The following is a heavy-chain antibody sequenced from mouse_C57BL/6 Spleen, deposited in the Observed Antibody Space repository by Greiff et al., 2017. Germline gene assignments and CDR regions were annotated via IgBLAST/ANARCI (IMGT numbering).Heavy chain of an antibody. J-gene: IGHJ4*01. CDR3: ARYRGNYAMDY. CDR2: IYPGDGDT. D-gene: IGHD3-1*01. Sequence: QVQLKQSGAELVKPGASVKISCKASGYAFRSYWMNWVKQRPGKGLEWIGQIYPGDGDTNYNGKFKGKATLTADKSSSTAYMQLSSLTSEDSAVYFCARYRGNYAMDYWGQGTSVTVSS. V-gene: IGHV1-80*01. CDR1: GYAFRSYW.